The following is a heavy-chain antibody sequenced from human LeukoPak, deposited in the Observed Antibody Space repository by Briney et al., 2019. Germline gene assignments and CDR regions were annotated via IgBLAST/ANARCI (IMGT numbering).Heavy chain of an antibody. Sequence: PGGSLRLSCAASGFTLSNHWMIWVRQAPGKGLEWVSSISSSSSYIYYADSVKGRFTISRDNAKNSLYLQMNSLRAEDTAVYYCARPNSTEWAGSSSSSLNYWGQGTLVTVSS. CDR3: ARPNSTEWAGSSSSSLNY. CDR1: GFTLSNHW. CDR2: ISSSSSYI. D-gene: IGHD6-6*01. V-gene: IGHV3-21*01. J-gene: IGHJ4*02.